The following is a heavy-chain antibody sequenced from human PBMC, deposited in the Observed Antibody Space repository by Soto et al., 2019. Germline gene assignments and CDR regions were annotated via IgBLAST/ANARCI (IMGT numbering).Heavy chain of an antibody. J-gene: IGHJ6*02. CDR3: GRQPGHCGSTACFGYYSVDV. Sequence: QLQLQESGPRLVKPSETLSLTCSVSGGSISSSSNSWAWIRQSPGKGLEWIGTIYLSASAHYNPSLEGRVACSADTPNNQLSLRLSSVTAADTAVYYCGRQPGHCGSTACFGYYSVDVWGQGTTVTVS. CDR2: IYLSASA. CDR1: GGSISSSSNS. D-gene: IGHD2-2*01. V-gene: IGHV4-39*01.